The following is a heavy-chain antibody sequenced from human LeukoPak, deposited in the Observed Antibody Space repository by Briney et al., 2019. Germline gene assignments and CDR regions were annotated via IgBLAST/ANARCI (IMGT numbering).Heavy chain of an antibody. CDR3: ASTPPRLTTVTTDAFDI. D-gene: IGHD4-17*01. V-gene: IGHV1-8*03. CDR2: MSPNSGNT. CDR1: GYTFTSYD. Sequence: ASVKVSCKASGYTFTSYDINWVRQATGQGLEWMGWMSPNSGNTGYAQKFQGRVTITRNASISTAYMELSSLRSEDTAVYYCASTPPRLTTVTTDAFDIWGQGTMVTVSS. J-gene: IGHJ3*02.